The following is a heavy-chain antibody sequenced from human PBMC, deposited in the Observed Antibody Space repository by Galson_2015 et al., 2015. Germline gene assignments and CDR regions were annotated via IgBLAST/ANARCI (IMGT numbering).Heavy chain of an antibody. CDR2: IWYDGSNK. D-gene: IGHD3-3*01. CDR3: ARDNSHDFWSGYYYSTGAFDI. Sequence: SLRLSCAASGFTFSSYGMHWGRQAPGKGLEWVAVIWYDGSNKYYADSVKGRFTISRDNSKNTLYLQMNSLRAEDTAVYYCARDNSHDFWSGYYYSTGAFDIWGQGTMVTVSS. V-gene: IGHV3-33*01. J-gene: IGHJ3*02. CDR1: GFTFSSYG.